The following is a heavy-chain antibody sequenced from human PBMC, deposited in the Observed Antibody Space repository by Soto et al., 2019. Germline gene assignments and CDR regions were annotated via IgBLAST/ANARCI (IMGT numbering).Heavy chain of an antibody. CDR3: ARVERGTATTVVDAFDI. D-gene: IGHD1-1*01. CDR1: GGFVSSGSYY. Sequence: QVQLQQWGAGLLKPSETLSLTCAVSGGFVSSGSYYWSWIRQPPGKGLEWIGEMSHSGGTHFNPSLKRRVPISVDTSKNQFSLKMSSVTAADTALYYCARVERGTATTVVDAFDIWGPGTMVTVSS. V-gene: IGHV4-34*01. J-gene: IGHJ3*02. CDR2: MSHSGGT.